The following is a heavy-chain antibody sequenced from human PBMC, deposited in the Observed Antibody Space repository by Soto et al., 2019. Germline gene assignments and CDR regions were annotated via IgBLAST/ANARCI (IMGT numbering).Heavy chain of an antibody. CDR3: AHKGPEDWPLDY. CDR2: IYWDDSK. Sequence: QITLKESGPTLVRPTQTLTLTCAFSGFSLSTSGVGVGWLRQPPGKTLQWLAVIYWDDSKHYSPSLRRRLTLTKATSKNQVVLTMTNMDPMDTGTYYCAHKGPEDWPLDYWGQGTLVTVSS. CDR1: GFSLSTSGVG. D-gene: IGHD3-9*01. J-gene: IGHJ4*02. V-gene: IGHV2-5*02.